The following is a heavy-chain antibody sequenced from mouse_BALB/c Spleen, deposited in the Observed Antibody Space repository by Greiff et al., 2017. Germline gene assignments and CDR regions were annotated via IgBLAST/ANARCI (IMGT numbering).Heavy chain of an antibody. CDR1: GFTFNTNA. J-gene: IGHJ3*01. CDR3: VRESLLRPFAY. Sequence: EVQLVETGGGLVQPKGSLKLSCAASGFTFNTNAMNWVRQAPGKGLEWVARIRSKSNNYATYYADSVKDRFTISRDDSQSMLYLQMNNLKTEDTAMYYCVRESLLRPFAYWGQGTLVTVSA. V-gene: IGHV10S3*01. D-gene: IGHD1-2*01. CDR2: IRSKSNNYAT.